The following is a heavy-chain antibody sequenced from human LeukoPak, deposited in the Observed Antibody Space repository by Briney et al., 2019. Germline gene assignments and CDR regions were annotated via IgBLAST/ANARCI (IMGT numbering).Heavy chain of an antibody. CDR3: AKEWGVDYGLRY. V-gene: IGHV3-23*01. CDR1: GFTVSRNY. Sequence: GGSLRLSCAASGFTVSRNYMAWVRQAPGKGLEWVSAISGSGGSTYYADSVKGRFTISRDNSKNTLYLQMNSLRADDTAVYYCAKEWGVDYGLRYWGQGTLVTVSS. J-gene: IGHJ4*02. CDR2: ISGSGGST. D-gene: IGHD4-17*01.